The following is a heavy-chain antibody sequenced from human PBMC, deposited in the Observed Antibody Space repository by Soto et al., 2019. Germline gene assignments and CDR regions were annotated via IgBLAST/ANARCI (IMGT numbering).Heavy chain of an antibody. CDR2: IRSNRSTI. V-gene: IGHV3-48*01. J-gene: IGHJ5*02. Sequence: GGSLRLSCAASGFTFSTCSMNWVRQAPGKGLEWVSFIRSNRSTIYYADSVKGRFTISRDNSKNTVYLQMNSLRAEDTALYYCARDTAVITWGLGTLVTVSS. D-gene: IGHD5-18*01. CDR1: GFTFSTCS. CDR3: ARDTAVIT.